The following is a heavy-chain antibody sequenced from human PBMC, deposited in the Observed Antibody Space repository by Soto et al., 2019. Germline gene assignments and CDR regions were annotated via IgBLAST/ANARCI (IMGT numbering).Heavy chain of an antibody. Sequence: SETLSLTCTVSGGSISSYYWSWIRQPPGKGLEWIGYIYYSGSTNYNPSLKSRVTISVDTSKNQFSLKLSSVTAADTAVYYCAGETTKTYYYYYYGMDVWGQGTTVTVSS. V-gene: IGHV4-59*01. D-gene: IGHD4-4*01. CDR3: AGETTKTYYYYYYGMDV. J-gene: IGHJ6*02. CDR1: GGSISSYY. CDR2: IYYSGST.